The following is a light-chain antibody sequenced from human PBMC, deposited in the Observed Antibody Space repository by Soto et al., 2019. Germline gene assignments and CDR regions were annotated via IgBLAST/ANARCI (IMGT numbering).Light chain of an antibody. CDR3: QQYGSSPRT. CDR2: GAS. V-gene: IGKV3-20*01. J-gene: IGKJ1*01. Sequence: EIVLTQSPGTLSLSPGERATLSCRASQSVSSRYLVWYQQRPGQGPRLLIYGASSRATGIPDRFSGSGSGTDFTLTISRLEPEDLAVYYCQQYGSSPRTFGQGTKVEIK. CDR1: QSVSSRY.